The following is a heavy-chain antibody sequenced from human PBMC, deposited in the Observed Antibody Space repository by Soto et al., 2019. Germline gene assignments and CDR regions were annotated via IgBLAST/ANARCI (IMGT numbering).Heavy chain of an antibody. Sequence: QVQLQESGPGLVKPSETLSLTCTVSGGSISSYYWSWIRQPPGKGLEWIGYIYYSGSTNYNPSLKSRVTMSVDTSKNQFSLKLSSVAAADTAVYYCARTPPLWFGELPYYMDVWGKGTTVTVSS. CDR3: ARTPPLWFGELPYYMDV. V-gene: IGHV4-59*08. J-gene: IGHJ6*03. D-gene: IGHD3-10*01. CDR1: GGSISSYY. CDR2: IYYSGST.